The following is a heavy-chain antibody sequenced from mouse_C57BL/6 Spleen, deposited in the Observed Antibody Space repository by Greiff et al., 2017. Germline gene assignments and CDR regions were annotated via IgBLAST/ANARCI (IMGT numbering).Heavy chain of an antibody. Sequence: EVQLVESGGGLVKPGGSLKLSCAASGFTFSSYAMSWVRQTPEKRLEWVAYISSGGDYIYYADPVKGRFTISRDNARNTLYLQMSQLKSEDTAMYYCTREVGVFDYWGQGTTLTVSS. V-gene: IGHV5-9-1*02. CDR1: GFTFSSYA. CDR2: ISSGGDYI. J-gene: IGHJ2*01. D-gene: IGHD1-1*01. CDR3: TREVGVFDY.